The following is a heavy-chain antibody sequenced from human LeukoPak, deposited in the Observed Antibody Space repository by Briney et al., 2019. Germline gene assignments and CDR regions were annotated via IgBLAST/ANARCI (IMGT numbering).Heavy chain of an antibody. CDR3: ARDRSGSYRYWFDP. J-gene: IGHJ5*02. Sequence: SQTLSLTCTVSGGSISSGSYYWSWIRQPAGKGLEWIGRIYTSGSTNYNPSLKSRVTISVDTSKNQFSLKLSSVTAADTAVYYCARDRSGSYRYWFDPWGQGTLVTVSS. D-gene: IGHD1-26*01. V-gene: IGHV4-61*02. CDR1: GGSISSGSYY. CDR2: IYTSGST.